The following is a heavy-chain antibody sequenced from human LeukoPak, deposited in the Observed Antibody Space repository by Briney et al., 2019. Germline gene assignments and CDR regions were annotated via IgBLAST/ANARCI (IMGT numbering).Heavy chain of an antibody. CDR1: GGSISNINYY. V-gene: IGHV4-39*01. CDR2: IDYSGST. D-gene: IGHD2-2*01. Sequence: SETLSLTCTVSGGSISNINYYWGWIRQPPGKGLEWIGSIDYSGSTYYNPSLKSRVSISVDTSKNQFSLKLSSVTAADTAVYFCARHRDCSSSSCYGGYYYAMDVWGQGTTVTVSS. CDR3: ARHRDCSSSSCYGGYYYAMDV. J-gene: IGHJ6*02.